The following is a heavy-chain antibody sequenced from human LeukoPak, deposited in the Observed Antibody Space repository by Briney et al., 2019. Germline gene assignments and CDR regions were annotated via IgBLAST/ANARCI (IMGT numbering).Heavy chain of an antibody. CDR3: ARVSYDSSGYYYSKPEPDAFDI. CDR2: IYTSGST. Sequence: PSETLSLTCTVSGGSISSGSYYWSWIRQPAGKGLEWIGRIYTSGSTNYNPSLKSRVTISVDTSKNQFSLKLSSVTAADTAVYYCARVSYDSSGYYYSKPEPDAFDIWGQGTMVTVSS. D-gene: IGHD3-22*01. CDR1: GGSISSGSYY. J-gene: IGHJ3*02. V-gene: IGHV4-61*02.